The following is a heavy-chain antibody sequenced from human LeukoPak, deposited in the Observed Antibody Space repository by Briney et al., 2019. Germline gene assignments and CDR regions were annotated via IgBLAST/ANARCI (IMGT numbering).Heavy chain of an antibody. D-gene: IGHD2-2*02. CDR3: AKFPLDIVVVPAAIVVGWFDP. CDR2: ISGSGGST. CDR1: GFTVSSNY. Sequence: PGGSLRLSCAASGFTVSSNYMSWVRQAPGKGLEWVSAISGSGGSTYYADSVKGRFTISRDNSKNTLYLQMNSLRAEDTAVHYCAKFPLDIVVVPAAIVVGWFDPWGQGTLVTVSS. J-gene: IGHJ5*02. V-gene: IGHV3-23*01.